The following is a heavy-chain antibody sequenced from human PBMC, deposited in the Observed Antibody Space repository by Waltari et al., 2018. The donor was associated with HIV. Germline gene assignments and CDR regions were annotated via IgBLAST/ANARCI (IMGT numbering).Heavy chain of an antibody. J-gene: IGHJ4*02. CDR3: ARALATADFY. D-gene: IGHD6-13*01. CDR1: GFTFHNYC. CDR2: INQDASKT. V-gene: IGHV3-7*01. Sequence: EVQLVESGGGLVQPGGSLRLSCAASGFTFHNYCMHWVRQAPGKGLEWVANINQDASKTYYLGSVKGRFTISRDNAKNSLYLQMSSVRVEDTAVYYCARALATADFYWGQGTLVTVSS.